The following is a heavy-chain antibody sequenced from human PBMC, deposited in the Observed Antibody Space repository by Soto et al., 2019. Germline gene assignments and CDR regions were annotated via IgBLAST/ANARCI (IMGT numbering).Heavy chain of an antibody. CDR3: ARGGSLNWYFDL. D-gene: IGHD1-26*01. CDR1: GFTFSSYW. CDR2: INSDGSST. V-gene: IGHV3-74*01. J-gene: IGHJ2*01. Sequence: EVQLVESGGGLVQPGGSLRLSCAASGFTFSSYWMHWVRQAPGKGLVWVSRINSDGSSTSYADSVKGRFTISRDNAKNTLHLQMRAEDTAVYYCARGGSLNWYFDLWGRGTLVTVSS.